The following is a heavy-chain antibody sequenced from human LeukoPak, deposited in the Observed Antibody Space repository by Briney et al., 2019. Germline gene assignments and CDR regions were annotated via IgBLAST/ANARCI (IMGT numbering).Heavy chain of an antibody. J-gene: IGHJ4*02. D-gene: IGHD1-26*01. CDR2: IHQHGSKE. CDR3: AKINREGATTGSGGPGNFDY. Sequence: PGGSLRLSCTTSGFNFRAYWMGWVRQAPGKGLEWVANIHQHGSKENYLDSVKGRFTISRDNAKSSIYLQMNSLRAEDTAMYYCAKINREGATTGSGGPGNFDYWGQGTLVTVSS. CDR1: GFNFRAYW. V-gene: IGHV3-7*03.